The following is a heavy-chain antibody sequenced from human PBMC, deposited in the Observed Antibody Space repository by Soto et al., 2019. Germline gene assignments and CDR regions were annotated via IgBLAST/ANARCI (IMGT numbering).Heavy chain of an antibody. V-gene: IGHV5-51*01. CDR2: IYPGDSDT. CDR3: ARAGYCSGGSCYYYYYYMDV. Sequence: ESLKISCKGSGYSFTSYWIGWVRQMPGKGLEWMGIIYPGDSDTRYSPSFQGQVTISADKSISTAYLQWSSLKASDTAMYYCARAGYCSGGSCYYYYYYMDVWGKGTTVTVSS. D-gene: IGHD2-15*01. J-gene: IGHJ6*03. CDR1: GYSFTSYW.